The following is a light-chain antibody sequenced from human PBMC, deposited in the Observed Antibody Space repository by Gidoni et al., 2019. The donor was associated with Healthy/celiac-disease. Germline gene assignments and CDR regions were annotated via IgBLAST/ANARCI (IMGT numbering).Light chain of an antibody. CDR1: SSDVGGYNY. Sequence: QSALTQPASVSGSPGQPITISCTGTSSDVGGYNYVSWYQQHPGKAPKLMIYDVSNRPLGVSNRFSGSKSGNTASLTISGLQAEDEADYYCSSYTSSSTGVFGTGTKVTVL. V-gene: IGLV2-14*01. J-gene: IGLJ1*01. CDR2: DVS. CDR3: SSYTSSSTGV.